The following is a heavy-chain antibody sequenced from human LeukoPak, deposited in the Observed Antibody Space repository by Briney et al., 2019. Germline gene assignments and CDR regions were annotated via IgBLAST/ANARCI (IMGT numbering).Heavy chain of an antibody. CDR2: INTDGTIT. J-gene: IGHJ4*02. V-gene: IGHV3-74*01. CDR3: ATKQWLAPPPDS. CDR1: GFTFSKYW. D-gene: IGHD6-19*01. Sequence: SGGSLRLSCAASGFTFSKYWMLWVRQPPGRGLESVSRINTDGTITTYANSVKGPFTVSRDNADNTMFLQMNSVRDEDTAVYYCATKQWLAPPPDSWGQGTPVTVSS.